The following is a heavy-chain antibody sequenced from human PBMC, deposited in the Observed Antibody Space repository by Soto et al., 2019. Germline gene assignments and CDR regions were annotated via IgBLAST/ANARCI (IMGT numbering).Heavy chain of an antibody. D-gene: IGHD3-3*01. V-gene: IGHV5-51*01. J-gene: IGHJ6*02. Sequence: PGESLKISCKGSGYSFTSYWIGWVRQMPGKGLEWMGIIYPGDSDPRYSPSFQGQVTISADKSISTAYLQWSSLKASDTAMYYCARHGYYDFWSGYFGKAHLPHFPQNYYYGMDVWGQGTTVTVSS. CDR1: GYSFTSYW. CDR2: IYPGDSDP. CDR3: ARHGYYDFWSGYFGKAHLPHFPQNYYYGMDV.